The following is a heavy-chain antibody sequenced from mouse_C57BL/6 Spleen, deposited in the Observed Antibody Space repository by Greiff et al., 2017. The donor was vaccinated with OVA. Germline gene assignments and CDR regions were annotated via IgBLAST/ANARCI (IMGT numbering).Heavy chain of an antibody. J-gene: IGHJ4*01. CDR1: GYTFTSYG. Sequence: VQLQQPGAELARPGASVKLSCKASGYTFTSYGISWVKQRTGQGLEWIGEIYPSSGNTYYNEKFKGKATLTADKSSSTAYMELRSLTSEDSAVYFCAPQGPKSYYAMDYWGQGTSVTVSS. D-gene: IGHD3-3*01. V-gene: IGHV1-81*01. CDR2: IYPSSGNT. CDR3: APQGPKSYYAMDY.